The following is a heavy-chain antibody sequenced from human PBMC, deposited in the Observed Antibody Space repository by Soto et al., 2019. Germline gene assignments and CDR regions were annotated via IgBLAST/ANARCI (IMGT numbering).Heavy chain of an antibody. Sequence: SETLSLTCTVSGGSISSYYWSWIRQPPGKGLEWIGYIYYSGSTNYNPSLKSRVTISVDTSKNQFSLKLSSVTAADTAVYYCARDPRDYYDSSGYSSWYFDYWGQGTQVTVS. CDR1: GGSISSYY. D-gene: IGHD3-22*01. CDR3: ARDPRDYYDSSGYSSWYFDY. J-gene: IGHJ4*02. V-gene: IGHV4-59*01. CDR2: IYYSGST.